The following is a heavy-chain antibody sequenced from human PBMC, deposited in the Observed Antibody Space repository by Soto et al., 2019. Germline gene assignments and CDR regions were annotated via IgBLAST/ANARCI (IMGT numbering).Heavy chain of an antibody. V-gene: IGHV1-69*11. Sequence: SVKASSDAPGVELRYVAMGWARQARGQGLEWMGNVIPFIGTINYAKNIQGRATISADESTSRTYCELSSLTSDHTAVPYSTTVAVAPRDAGGAADFWGQGTLVTVSS. D-gene: IGHD2-2*01. CDR3: TTVAVAPRDAGGAADF. CDR2: VIPFIGTI. J-gene: IGHJ4*02. CDR1: GVELRYVA.